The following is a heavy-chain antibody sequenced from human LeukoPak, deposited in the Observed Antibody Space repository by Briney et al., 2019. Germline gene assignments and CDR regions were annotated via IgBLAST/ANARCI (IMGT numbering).Heavy chain of an antibody. CDR2: ISYDGSDK. CDR1: GFTFSSYA. J-gene: IGHJ4*02. CDR3: ARGGRPKYYFEY. Sequence: GGSLRLSCAASGFTFSSYAMHWVRQAPGKGLEWVAIISYDGSDKYYADSVKGRFTISRDNSKSTLYLQMNSLRVEDTTVCYCARGGRPKYYFEYWGQGTLVTVPS. V-gene: IGHV3-30*04. D-gene: IGHD3-16*01.